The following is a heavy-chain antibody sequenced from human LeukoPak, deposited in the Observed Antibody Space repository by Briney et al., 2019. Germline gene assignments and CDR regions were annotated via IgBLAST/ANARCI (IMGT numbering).Heavy chain of an antibody. CDR2: ISGSGGST. V-gene: IGHV3-23*01. D-gene: IGHD2-2*01. CDR3: AKDSIVVVPAAAGY. J-gene: IGHJ4*02. CDR1: GFTFSTYS. Sequence: GGSLRLSCAASGFTFSTYSMNWVRQAPGKGLEWVSAISGSGGSTYYADSVKGRFTISRDNSKNTLYLQMNSLRAEDTAVYYCAKDSIVVVPAAAGYWGQGTLVTVSS.